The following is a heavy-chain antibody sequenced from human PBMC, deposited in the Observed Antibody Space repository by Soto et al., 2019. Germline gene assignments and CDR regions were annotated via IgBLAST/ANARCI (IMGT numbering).Heavy chain of an antibody. CDR3: AGGLLKEPRGFDY. D-gene: IGHD1-26*01. J-gene: IGHJ4*02. V-gene: IGHV3-33*01. Sequence: GGSLRLSCAASGFTFSSYGMHWVRQAPGKGLEWVAVIWYDGSNKYYADSVKGRFTISRDNSKNTLYLQMNSLRAEDTAVYYCAGGLLKEPRGFDYWGQGTLVTVSS. CDR1: GFTFSSYG. CDR2: IWYDGSNK.